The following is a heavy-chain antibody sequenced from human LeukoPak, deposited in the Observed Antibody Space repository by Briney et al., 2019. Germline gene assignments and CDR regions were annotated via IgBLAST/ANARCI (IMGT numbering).Heavy chain of an antibody. CDR3: ASPRSGYRYTFDY. V-gene: IGHV4-4*09. Sequence: SETLSLTCAVSAASISNYYWIWIRQAPGKGLEWIGYISTSGSTHYNPSLKRRVSISLDTSKNRFSLNLNLATAADTAVKYCASPRSGYRYTFDYWGQGALVTVSS. J-gene: IGHJ4*02. CDR2: ISTSGST. CDR1: AASISNYY. D-gene: IGHD3-22*01.